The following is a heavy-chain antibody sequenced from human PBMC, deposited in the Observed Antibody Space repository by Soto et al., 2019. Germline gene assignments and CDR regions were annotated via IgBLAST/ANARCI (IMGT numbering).Heavy chain of an antibody. D-gene: IGHD2-15*01. CDR3: ARVPGGNYGVDV. CDR2: INAGNGNT. CDR1: GYTFTSYA. V-gene: IGHV1-3*01. Sequence: ASVKVSCKASGYTFTSYAMHWVRQAPGQRLEWMGWINAGNGNTKYSQKFQGRVTITRDTSASTAYMELSSLRSEDTAVYYCARVPGGNYGVDVWGQGTTVTVSS. J-gene: IGHJ6*02.